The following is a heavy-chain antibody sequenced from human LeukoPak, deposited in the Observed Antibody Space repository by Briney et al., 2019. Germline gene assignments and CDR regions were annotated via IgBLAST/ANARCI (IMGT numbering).Heavy chain of an antibody. V-gene: IGHV5-51*01. CDR2: IFPGDSDT. CDR3: ARRSRYCTTASCYTVFDY. J-gene: IGHJ4*02. CDR1: GYTFINYW. D-gene: IGHD2-2*02. Sequence: GESLKISCEASGYTFINYWIGWVRQMPGKGLEWMGIIFPGDSDTRYSPSFQGQVTISADKPISTAYLQWSSLKASDTAIYYCARRSRYCTTASCYTVFDYWGQGTLVTVSS.